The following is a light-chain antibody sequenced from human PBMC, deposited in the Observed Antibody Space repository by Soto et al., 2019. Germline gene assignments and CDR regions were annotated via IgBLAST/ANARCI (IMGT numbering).Light chain of an antibody. CDR3: CSFAGSSTLV. CDR2: EGS. Sequence: QSALTQPASVSGSPGQSITISCTGSSSDVGSYNLVSWYQQQPGKAPKLMIYEGSKRPSGVSNRFSGSKSGNTASLTMSGLHAEDEADYYCCSFAGSSTLVFGGGTKLTVL. J-gene: IGLJ2*01. CDR1: SSDVGSYNL. V-gene: IGLV2-23*01.